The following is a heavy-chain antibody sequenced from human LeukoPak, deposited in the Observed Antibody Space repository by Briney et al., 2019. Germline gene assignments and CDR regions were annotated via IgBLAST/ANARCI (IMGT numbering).Heavy chain of an antibody. J-gene: IGHJ6*02. D-gene: IGHD3-10*01. V-gene: IGHV3-23*01. CDR3: AKSGGLSGSGRLGMDV. Sequence: GGSLRLSCAASGFTSSSYAMSWVRQAPGKGLEWVSAISGSGGSTYYADSVKGRFTISRDNSINTLYLQMSSLRAEDAAVYYCAKSGGLSGSGRLGMDVWGQGTTVAVSS. CDR1: GFTSSSYA. CDR2: ISGSGGST.